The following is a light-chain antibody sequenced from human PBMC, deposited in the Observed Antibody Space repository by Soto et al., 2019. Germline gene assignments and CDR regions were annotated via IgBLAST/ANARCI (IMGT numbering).Light chain of an antibody. Sequence: QSLLSQPPSASGTPGQTFIISCSGSRSDIGSNFVNWYQHLPGTAPKLLIYNSNQRPSWVPDRFSGSKSGTSASLAISGLQSGDEADYYCAAWDDSLTGHVFGTGTKVTVL. J-gene: IGLJ1*01. CDR2: NSN. V-gene: IGLV1-44*01. CDR1: RSDIGSNF. CDR3: AAWDDSLTGHV.